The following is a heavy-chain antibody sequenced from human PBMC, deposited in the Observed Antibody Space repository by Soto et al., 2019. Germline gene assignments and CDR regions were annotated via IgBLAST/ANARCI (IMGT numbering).Heavy chain of an antibody. V-gene: IGHV1-18*01. D-gene: IGHD5-12*01. Sequence: QVHLVQSGVEVKTPGASVKVSCQASGYTFFTYDISWVRQAPGQGLEWRGWISTYSGDTKYAQKFQGRVTMTTDTSTTTAYLEPRSLRSDDTAVYYCARHHGPTTSDKWFDPWGQGTLVTVSS. CDR1: GYTFFTYD. J-gene: IGHJ5*02. CDR3: ARHHGPTTSDKWFDP. CDR2: ISTYSGDT.